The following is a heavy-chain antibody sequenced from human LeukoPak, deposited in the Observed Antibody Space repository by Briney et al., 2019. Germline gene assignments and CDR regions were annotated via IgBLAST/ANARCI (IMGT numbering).Heavy chain of an antibody. Sequence: PGGSLRLSCAASGFTFDDYAMHWVRQAPGKGLEWVSGISWNSGSIGYADSVKGRFTISRDNAKNSLYLQMNSLRAEDTALYYCAKDISGANAFDIWGQGTMVTVSS. V-gene: IGHV3-9*01. CDR3: AKDISGANAFDI. J-gene: IGHJ3*02. D-gene: IGHD3-10*01. CDR1: GFTFDDYA. CDR2: ISWNSGSI.